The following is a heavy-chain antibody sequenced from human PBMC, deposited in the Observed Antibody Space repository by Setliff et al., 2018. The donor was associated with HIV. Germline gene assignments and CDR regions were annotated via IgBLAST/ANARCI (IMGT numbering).Heavy chain of an antibody. D-gene: IGHD6-19*01. CDR1: GDSISSSSYY. Sequence: LPETLSLTCTVSGDSISSSSYYWGWVRQPPGKGLEWIGTMFYTGSAYYTPSLKSRVTISVDTSKNQFSLRLSSVTAADTAIYYCARQFRYPGIAVAGIDYWGQGTLVTVSS. CDR2: MFYTGSA. CDR3: ARQFRYPGIAVAGIDY. V-gene: IGHV4-39*01. J-gene: IGHJ4*02.